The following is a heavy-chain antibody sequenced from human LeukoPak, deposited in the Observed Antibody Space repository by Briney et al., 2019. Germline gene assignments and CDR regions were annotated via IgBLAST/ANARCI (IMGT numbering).Heavy chain of an antibody. V-gene: IGHV4-34*01. D-gene: IGHD1-26*01. Sequence: PETLSLTCAVYGGSFSGYYWSWIRQPPGKGLEWIGEINHSGSTNYNPSLKSRVTISVDTSKNQFSLKLSSVTAADTAVYYCARASGSYHDYWGQGTLVTVSS. CDR2: INHSGST. CDR1: GGSFSGYY. J-gene: IGHJ4*02. CDR3: ARASGSYHDY.